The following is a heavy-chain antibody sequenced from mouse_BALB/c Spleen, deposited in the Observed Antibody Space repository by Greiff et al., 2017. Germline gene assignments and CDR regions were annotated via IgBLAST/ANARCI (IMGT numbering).Heavy chain of an antibody. V-gene: IGHV5-6*01. J-gene: IGHJ3*01. CDR3: ARHVGGYDGWFAY. D-gene: IGHD2-2*01. Sequence: EVKLVESGGDLVKPGGSLKLSCAASGFTFSSYGMSWVRQTPDKRLEWVATISSGGSYTYYPDSVKGRFTISRDNAKNTLYLQMSSLKSEDTAMYYCARHVGGYDGWFAYWGQGTLVTVSA. CDR1: GFTFSSYG. CDR2: ISSGGSYT.